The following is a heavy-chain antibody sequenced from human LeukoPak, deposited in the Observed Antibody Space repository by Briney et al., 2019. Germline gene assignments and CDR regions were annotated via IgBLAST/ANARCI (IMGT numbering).Heavy chain of an antibody. CDR2: IYTSGST. Sequence: SETLSLTCTVSGGSISSYYWSWIRQPAGKGLEWIGRIYTSGSTNYNPSLKSRVTMSVDTSKNQFSLKLSSVTAADTAVYYCARDAGYGARILQTNWFDPWGQGTLVTVSS. D-gene: IGHD2-15*01. CDR1: GGSISSYY. V-gene: IGHV4-4*07. CDR3: ARDAGYGARILQTNWFDP. J-gene: IGHJ5*02.